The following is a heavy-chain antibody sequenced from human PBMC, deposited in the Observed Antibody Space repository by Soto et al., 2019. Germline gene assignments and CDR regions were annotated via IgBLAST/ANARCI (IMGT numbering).Heavy chain of an antibody. CDR2: IIPIFGTA. CDR3: ARLGYCSSTSCYSVYYYYGMDV. CDR1: GGTFSSYA. V-gene: IGHV1-69*13. D-gene: IGHD2-2*01. J-gene: IGHJ6*02. Sequence: GASVKVSCKASGGTFSSYAISWVRQAPGQGLEWMGGIIPIFGTANYAQKFQGRVTITADESTSTAYMELSSLRSEDTAVYYCARLGYCSSTSCYSVYYYYGMDVWGQGTTVTVSS.